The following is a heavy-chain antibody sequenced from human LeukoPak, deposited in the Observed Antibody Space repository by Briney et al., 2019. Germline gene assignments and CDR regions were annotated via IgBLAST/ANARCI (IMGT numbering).Heavy chain of an antibody. D-gene: IGHD3-3*01. CDR3: ARCDFPWSGRIDP. Sequence: ASVKVSCKASGYTFTSYYMHWVRQAPGQGLEWMGIINPSGGNTSYAQKFQGRVTMTRDTSTSTIYMELSSLRSDDTAVYYCARCDFPWSGRIDPWGQGTLVTVSS. CDR2: INPSGGNT. V-gene: IGHV1-46*01. J-gene: IGHJ5*02. CDR1: GYTFTSYY.